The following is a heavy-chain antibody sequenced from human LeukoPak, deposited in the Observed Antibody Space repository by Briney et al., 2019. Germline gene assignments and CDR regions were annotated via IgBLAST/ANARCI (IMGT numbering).Heavy chain of an antibody. J-gene: IGHJ4*02. CDR2: ISGSGGST. V-gene: IGHV3-23*01. CDR3: AKMEVVTPNFDY. D-gene: IGHD4-23*01. CDR1: GFAFSSYA. Sequence: GGSLRLSCAASGFAFSSYAMSWVRQAPGKGLEWVSAISGSGGSTYYADSVKGRFTISRDNSKNTLYLQMNSLRAEDTAVYYCAKMEVVTPNFDYWGQGTLVTVSP.